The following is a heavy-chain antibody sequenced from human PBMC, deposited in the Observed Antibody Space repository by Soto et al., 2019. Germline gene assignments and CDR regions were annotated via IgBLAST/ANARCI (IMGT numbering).Heavy chain of an antibody. CDR2: SRDKAQGYST. Sequence: GSLRLSCVVSGFTFSNAWMTWVRQAPGKGLEWVGRSRDKAQGYSTEYAASVKGRFTTSRDDSKNSVYLQMNSLKIEDTAVYYCVRTTYFSDRSGYTRCFDSWGQGTLVTVSS. CDR1: GFTFSNAW. D-gene: IGHD3-22*01. J-gene: IGHJ4*02. V-gene: IGHV3-72*01. CDR3: VRTTYFSDRSGYTRCFDS.